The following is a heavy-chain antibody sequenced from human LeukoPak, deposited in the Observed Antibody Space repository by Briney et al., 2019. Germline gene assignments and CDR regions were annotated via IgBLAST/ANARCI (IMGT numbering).Heavy chain of an antibody. Sequence: SETLSLTCAVYGGSFSGYYCSWIRQPPGKGLEWVGEIDNRGSRNHNPSLKSRVTISVDTSKNQFSLKLSSVTAADTAVYYCARVLRFLEWSENWFDPWGQGTLVTVSS. V-gene: IGHV4-34*01. CDR3: ARVLRFLEWSENWFDP. J-gene: IGHJ5*02. CDR1: GGSFSGYY. CDR2: IDNRGSR. D-gene: IGHD3-3*01.